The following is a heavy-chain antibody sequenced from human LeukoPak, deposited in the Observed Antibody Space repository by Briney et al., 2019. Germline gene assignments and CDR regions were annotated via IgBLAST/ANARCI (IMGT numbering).Heavy chain of an antibody. D-gene: IGHD3-22*01. CDR3: ARVVHDSSGSDY. Sequence: SVKVSCKASGGTFSSYAISWVRQAPGQGLEWMGGIIPIFGTANYAQKFQGRVTITTDESTSTAYMELSSLRSEDTAVYYCARVVHDSSGSDYWGQGTLVTVSS. J-gene: IGHJ4*02. CDR1: GGTFSSYA. CDR2: IIPIFGTA. V-gene: IGHV1-69*05.